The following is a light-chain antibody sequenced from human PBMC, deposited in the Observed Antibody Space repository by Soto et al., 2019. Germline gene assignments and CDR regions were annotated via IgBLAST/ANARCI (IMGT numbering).Light chain of an antibody. CDR2: NAS. Sequence: DIQMTQSPSTLSASVGDRVTITCRASQSISSWLAWYQQKPGKAPNLLIYNASSLESGVPSRFSGSGSGTEFTLTISRLQPDDFATYYCQHYNSYPRTFGGGTKVEIK. V-gene: IGKV1-5*03. CDR3: QHYNSYPRT. J-gene: IGKJ4*01. CDR1: QSISSW.